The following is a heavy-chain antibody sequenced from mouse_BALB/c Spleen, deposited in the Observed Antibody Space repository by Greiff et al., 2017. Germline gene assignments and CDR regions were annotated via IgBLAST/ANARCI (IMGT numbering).Heavy chain of an antibody. J-gene: IGHJ4*01. D-gene: IGHD1-1*01. CDR2: INPSTGYT. V-gene: IGHV1-7*01. CDR1: GYTFTSYW. Sequence: QVQLQQSGAELAKPGASVKMSCKASGYTFTSYWMHWVKQRPGQGLEWIGYINPSTGYTEYNQKFKDKATLTADKSSSTAYMQLSSLTSEDSAVYYCASYYGSSSYAMDYWGQGTSVTVSA. CDR3: ASYYGSSSYAMDY.